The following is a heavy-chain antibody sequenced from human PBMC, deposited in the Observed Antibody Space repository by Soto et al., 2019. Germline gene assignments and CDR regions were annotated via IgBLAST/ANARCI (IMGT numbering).Heavy chain of an antibody. CDR2: IIPIFGTA. D-gene: IGHD3-10*01. J-gene: IGHJ6*02. CDR1: GGTFSSYA. Sequence: QVQLVQSGAEVKKPGSSVKVSCKASGGTFSSYAISWVRQAPGQGLEWMGGIIPIFGTANYAQKFQGRVTITADESTSTDYLELSSLRSEDTAVYYCARDDDGSGSYVSPASYYGMDVWGQGTTVTVSS. V-gene: IGHV1-69*01. CDR3: ARDDDGSGSYVSPASYYGMDV.